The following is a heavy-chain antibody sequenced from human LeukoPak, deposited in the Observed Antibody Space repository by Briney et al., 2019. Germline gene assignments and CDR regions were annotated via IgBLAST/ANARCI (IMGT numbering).Heavy chain of an antibody. V-gene: IGHV1-18*01. D-gene: IGHD6-19*01. Sequence: ASVKVTCKASGYTFTSYGISWVRQAPGQGLEWMGWISAYNGNTNYAQKLQGRVTMTTDTSTSTAYMELRSLRSDDTAVYYCARNPNMIAVAGTIYYYYYYGMDVWGQGTTVTVSS. CDR3: ARNPNMIAVAGTIYYYYYYGMDV. CDR2: ISAYNGNT. J-gene: IGHJ6*02. CDR1: GYTFTSYG.